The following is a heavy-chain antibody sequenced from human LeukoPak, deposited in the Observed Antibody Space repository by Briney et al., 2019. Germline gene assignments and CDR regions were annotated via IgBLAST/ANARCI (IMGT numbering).Heavy chain of an antibody. J-gene: IGHJ4*02. CDR2: ISYDGSSR. D-gene: IGHD2-15*01. CDR1: GFSFNNFA. V-gene: IGHV3-30-3*01. CDR3: ARATRGVASDFDY. Sequence: GGSLRLSCAASGFSFNNFAMYWVRQAPGKGLEWVAHISYDGSSRYNEDSVKGRFTISRDDSKNTLYLQMNSLRAEDTAVYYCARATRGVASDFDYWGQGTLVTVSS.